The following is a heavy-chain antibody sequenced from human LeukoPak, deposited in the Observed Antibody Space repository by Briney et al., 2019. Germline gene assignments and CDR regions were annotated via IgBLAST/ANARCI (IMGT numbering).Heavy chain of an antibody. CDR2: IYTSGST. D-gene: IGHD4-17*01. V-gene: IGHV4-4*07. CDR3: ARDKGYGDYAPFDY. CDR1: GGSISSYY. J-gene: IGHJ4*02. Sequence: SETLSLTRTVSGGSISSYYWSWIRQPAGKGLEWIGRIYTSGSTNYNPSLKSRVTMSVDTSKNQFSLKLSSVTAADTAVYYCARDKGYGDYAPFDYWGQGTLVTVSS.